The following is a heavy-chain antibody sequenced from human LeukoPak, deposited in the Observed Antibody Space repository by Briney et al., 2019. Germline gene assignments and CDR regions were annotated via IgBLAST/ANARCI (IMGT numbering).Heavy chain of an antibody. CDR3: AITPGDSSGWYYFDY. J-gene: IGHJ4*02. V-gene: IGHV1-69*13. D-gene: IGHD6-19*01. Sequence: GASAKVSCKASGGTFSSYAISWVRQAPGQGLEWMGGIIPIFGTANYAQKFQGRVTITADESTSTAYMELSSLRSEDTAVYYCAITPGDSSGWYYFDYWGQGTLVTVSS. CDR2: IIPIFGTA. CDR1: GGTFSSYA.